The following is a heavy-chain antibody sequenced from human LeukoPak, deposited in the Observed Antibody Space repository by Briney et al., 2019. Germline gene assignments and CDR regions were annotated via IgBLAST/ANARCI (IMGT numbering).Heavy chain of an antibody. J-gene: IGHJ6*03. V-gene: IGHV4-34*01. D-gene: IGHD6-13*01. CDR3: ARGTAAAVYYYYMDV. Sequence: SETLSLTCAVYGGSFSGYYWSWIRQPPGKGLEWIGEINHSGSTNYNPSLKSRVTISVDTSKNQFSPKLSSVTAADTAVYYCARGTAAAVYYYYMDVWGKGTTVTVSS. CDR2: INHSGST. CDR1: GGSFSGYY.